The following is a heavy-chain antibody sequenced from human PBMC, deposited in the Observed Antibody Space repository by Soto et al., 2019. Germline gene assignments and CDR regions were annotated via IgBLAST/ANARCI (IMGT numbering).Heavy chain of an antibody. CDR2: ISYDVSNK. CDR1: GFTFSIYG. D-gene: IGHD6-13*01. Sequence: QVQLVESGGGVVQPGRSLRLSCAASGFTFSIYGMHWVRQAPGKGLELVAVISYDVSNKYYADTVKGRFTISRDNSKNTLYLHMNSLRAEDTAVYYCAKSIAATGSLDYWGQGTLVTVSS. CDR3: AKSIAATGSLDY. V-gene: IGHV3-30*18. J-gene: IGHJ4*02.